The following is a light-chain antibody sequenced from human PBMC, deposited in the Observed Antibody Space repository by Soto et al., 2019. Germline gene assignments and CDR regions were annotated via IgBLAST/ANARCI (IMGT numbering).Light chain of an antibody. J-gene: IGLJ1*01. Sequence: QSALTQPRSVSGSPGQSVTISCTGTSNDVGGYDYVSWYQQYPGKAPTYILYDVTKRPSGVPDRFSGSKSGNTASLTISGLKADDEADYYCCSYAGSYTFVFGTGTKLTVL. V-gene: IGLV2-11*01. CDR1: SNDVGGYDY. CDR2: DVT. CDR3: CSYAGSYTFV.